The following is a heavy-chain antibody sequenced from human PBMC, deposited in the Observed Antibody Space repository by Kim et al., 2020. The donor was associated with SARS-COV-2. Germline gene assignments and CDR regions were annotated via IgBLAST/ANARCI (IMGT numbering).Heavy chain of an antibody. Sequence: ASVKVSCKTSGYTFTDYYMHWVRQAPGQGLEWMGWIDPNSGGTRFSQKFQGRVIVTRDTSISTAYMELSGLRSDDTAVYYCSKSRAFDYWGQGILVTVSS. CDR1: GYTFTDYY. CDR3: SKSRAFDY. CDR2: IDPNSGGT. J-gene: IGHJ4*02. D-gene: IGHD1-26*01. V-gene: IGHV1-2*02.